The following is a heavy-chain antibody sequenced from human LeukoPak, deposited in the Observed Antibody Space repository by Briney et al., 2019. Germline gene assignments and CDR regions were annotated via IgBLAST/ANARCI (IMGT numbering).Heavy chain of an antibody. CDR1: GFTFSRFS. V-gene: IGHV4-38-2*02. D-gene: IGHD6-13*01. J-gene: IGHJ4*02. Sequence: GSLRLSYAASGFTFSRFSMNWVRQAPGKGLEWIGSIFHTGSTYHNPSLKSRVTISVDTSKNQFSLKLNSVTAADTAVYYCARDHSSSPEDYWGQGTLVTVSS. CDR3: ARDHSSSPEDY. CDR2: IFHTGST.